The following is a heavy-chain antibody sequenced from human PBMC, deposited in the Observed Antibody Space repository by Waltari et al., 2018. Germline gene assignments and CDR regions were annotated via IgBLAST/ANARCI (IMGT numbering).Heavy chain of an antibody. Sequence: QLQLQESGPGLVKPSETLSLTCTVSGGSISSSSYYWGWIRQPPGKGLEWIGSIYYSGSTYYNPALKGRVTISVDTSKNQFSLKLSSVTAADTAVYYCARQYRVFLMAPEESLWENWFDPWGQGTLVTVSS. V-gene: IGHV4-39*01. CDR1: GGSISSSSYY. J-gene: IGHJ5*02. D-gene: IGHD2-8*01. CDR3: ARQYRVFLMAPEESLWENWFDP. CDR2: IYYSGST.